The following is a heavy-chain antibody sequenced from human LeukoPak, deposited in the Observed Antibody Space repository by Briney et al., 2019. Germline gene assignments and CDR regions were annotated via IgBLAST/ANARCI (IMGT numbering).Heavy chain of an antibody. V-gene: IGHV3-64*05. D-gene: IGHD5-18*01. CDR2: INTNGANT. CDR3: AAGVIGSDTALVTTGYNGMDV. Sequence: GGSLRLSCSASGFTFKSYAMHWVRQAPGKGLEYVSSINTNGANTYYADSVKGRFTISRDNSRNTVYVQMNSLTPEDTAVYYCAAGVIGSDTALVTTGYNGMDVWAQGTTVTVSS. J-gene: IGHJ6*02. CDR1: GFTFKSYA.